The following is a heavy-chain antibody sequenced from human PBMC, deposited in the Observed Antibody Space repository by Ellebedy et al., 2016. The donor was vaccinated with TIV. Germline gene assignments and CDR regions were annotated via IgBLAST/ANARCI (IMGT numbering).Heavy chain of an antibody. Sequence: SQTLSLTCAISGDSVSSNSAAWNWIRQSPSSGLEWLGRTYYRSKWYYEYAVSMKSRITINPDTSKNKFSLQLISVTPEDTAMYYCARNDKVGLDALDIWGQGIMVTVSS. CDR1: GDSVSSNSAA. D-gene: IGHD5-12*01. V-gene: IGHV6-1*01. J-gene: IGHJ3*02. CDR2: TYYRSKWYY. CDR3: ARNDKVGLDALDI.